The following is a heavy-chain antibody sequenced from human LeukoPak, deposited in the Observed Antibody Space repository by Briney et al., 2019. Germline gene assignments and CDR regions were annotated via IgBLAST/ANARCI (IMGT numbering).Heavy chain of an antibody. Sequence: ASVKVSCKASGYTFTSYDINWVRQATGQGLEWMGWMNPNSGNTGYAQKFQGRVTITRNTSISTAYMELSSLRSEDAAVYYCARAPSSSFYYYMDVWGKGTTVTVSS. CDR2: MNPNSGNT. CDR3: ARAPSSSFYYYMDV. CDR1: GYTFTSYD. D-gene: IGHD6-6*01. J-gene: IGHJ6*03. V-gene: IGHV1-8*03.